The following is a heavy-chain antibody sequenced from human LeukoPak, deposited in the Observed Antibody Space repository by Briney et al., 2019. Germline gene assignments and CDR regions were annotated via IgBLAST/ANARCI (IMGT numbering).Heavy chain of an antibody. Sequence: ASVKVSCKASGGTFSSYAISWVRQAPGQGLEWMGGTIPIFGTANYAQKFQGRVTITADESTSTAYMELSSLRSEDTAVYYCARASSGYYLSPFDYWSQGTLVTVSS. CDR3: ARASSGYYLSPFDY. V-gene: IGHV1-69*13. J-gene: IGHJ4*02. CDR1: GGTFSSYA. CDR2: TIPIFGTA. D-gene: IGHD3-22*01.